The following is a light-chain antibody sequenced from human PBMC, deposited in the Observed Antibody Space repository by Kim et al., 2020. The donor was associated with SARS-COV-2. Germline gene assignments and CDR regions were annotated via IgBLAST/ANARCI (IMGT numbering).Light chain of an antibody. CDR1: QSITTY. CDR2: AAS. J-gene: IGKJ2*01. V-gene: IGKV1-39*01. CDR3: QQSYITPYT. Sequence: SASVGDRVTITCRASQSITTYLNWYQQRPGKAPKLLIYAASSLQSGVPSRFGGSGSETDFTLTIISLQPEDFATYYCQQSYITPYTFGQGTKLEI.